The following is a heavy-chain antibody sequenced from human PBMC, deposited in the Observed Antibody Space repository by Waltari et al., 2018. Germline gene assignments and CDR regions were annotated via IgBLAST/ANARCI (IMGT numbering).Heavy chain of an antibody. Sequence: QVQLQESGPGLVRPSETLSLICSVSVGSISTNNFYWGWFRQTPGKGLEWFGEVHYTGNPYYNPPLKQRVPISVDSSKTEFSLRLRSVTASDTAVYYCARLFNHYIDVWGRGTAVTVSS. CDR3: ARLFNHYIDV. V-gene: IGHV4-39*01. CDR2: VHYTGNP. CDR1: VGSISTNNFY. J-gene: IGHJ6*03.